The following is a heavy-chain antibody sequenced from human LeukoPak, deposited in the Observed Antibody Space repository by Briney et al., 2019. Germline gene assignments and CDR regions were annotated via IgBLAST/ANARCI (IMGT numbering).Heavy chain of an antibody. V-gene: IGHV3-30-3*01. CDR3: AREKVFSPSIVDY. Sequence: GGSLRLSCAASGFTFSNYAMPWVRQAPGKGLEWVAVISYDGSNKYYADSVKGRFTISRDNSKNTLYLQMNSLRAEDTAVYYCAREKVFSPSIVDYWGQGTLVTVSS. CDR2: ISYDGSNK. D-gene: IGHD3-9*01. J-gene: IGHJ4*02. CDR1: GFTFSNYA.